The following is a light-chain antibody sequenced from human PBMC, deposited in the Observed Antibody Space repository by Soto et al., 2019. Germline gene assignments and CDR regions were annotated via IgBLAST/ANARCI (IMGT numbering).Light chain of an antibody. CDR3: QQSYSTPHT. J-gene: IGKJ2*01. CDR1: QSISSY. Sequence: DIQMTQSPSSLSASVGDRVTITCRASQSISSYLNWCQQKPGKAPKLLIYPASSLQSGVPSRFSVSGAGTDFTLTISSLQPEDFATYYCQQSYSTPHTFGQGTKLEIK. V-gene: IGKV1-39*01. CDR2: PAS.